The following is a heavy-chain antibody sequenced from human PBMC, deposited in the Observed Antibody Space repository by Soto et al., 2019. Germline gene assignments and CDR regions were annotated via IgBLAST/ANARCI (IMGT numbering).Heavy chain of an antibody. J-gene: IGHJ5*01. V-gene: IGHV4-39*01. CDR2: IFYNGNS. D-gene: IGHD3-3*01. Sequence: SETLSLTCTVSGGSISNPIYYWAWIRQPPGKGLEWIGSIFYNGNSYYNPSLKSRVTMSVDTSQKQFSLKLSSVTAADTAVYYCAGRISLTSVEIFSGGLSGYNWVDPWGRGTLVTVSS. CDR1: GGSISNPIYY. CDR3: AGRISLTSVEIFSGGLSGYNWVDP.